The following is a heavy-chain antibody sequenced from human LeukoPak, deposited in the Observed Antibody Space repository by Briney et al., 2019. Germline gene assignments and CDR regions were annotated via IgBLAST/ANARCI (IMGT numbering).Heavy chain of an antibody. J-gene: IGHJ4*02. Sequence: SETLSLTCAVSGGSVSSSTYSWGWVRQPPGKGLEWIGSIYYSGSTYYNPSLKSRVTISVDTSKNHFSLKLSSVTAADTAVYYCASHSGSYYVCWGQGTLVTVSS. D-gene: IGHD1-26*01. CDR3: ASHSGSYYVC. CDR2: IYYSGST. CDR1: GGSVSSSTYS. V-gene: IGHV4-39*02.